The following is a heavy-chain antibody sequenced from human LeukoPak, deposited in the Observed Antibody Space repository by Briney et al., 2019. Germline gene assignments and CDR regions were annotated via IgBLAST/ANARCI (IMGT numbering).Heavy chain of an antibody. V-gene: IGHV4-61*02. CDR2: IYTSGST. Sequence: SETLSLTCTVSGGSISSGSYYWSWIRQPAGKGLEWSGRIYTSGSTNYNPSLKSRVTISVDTSKNQFSLKLSSVTAADTAVYYCASSESGYYSNWFDPWGQGTLVTVSS. J-gene: IGHJ5*02. CDR1: GGSISSGSYY. CDR3: ASSESGYYSNWFDP. D-gene: IGHD3-22*01.